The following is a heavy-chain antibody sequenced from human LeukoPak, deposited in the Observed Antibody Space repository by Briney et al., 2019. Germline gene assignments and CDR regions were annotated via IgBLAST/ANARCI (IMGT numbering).Heavy chain of an antibody. CDR3: ARGVSVAGDAFDI. CDR1: GYTFTSYD. Sequence: GASVKVSCKASGYTFTSYDINWVRQATGQGLEWMGWMNPNSGNTGYAQKFQGRVTMTRNTSISTAYMELSSLRSDDTAVYYCARGVSVAGDAFDIWGQGTMVTVSS. CDR2: MNPNSGNT. D-gene: IGHD6-19*01. J-gene: IGHJ3*02. V-gene: IGHV1-8*01.